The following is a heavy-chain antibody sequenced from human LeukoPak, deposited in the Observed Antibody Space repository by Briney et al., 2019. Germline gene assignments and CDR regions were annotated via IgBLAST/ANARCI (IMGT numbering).Heavy chain of an antibody. CDR2: IRYDGSNK. Sequence: QPGGSLRLSCAASGFTFSSYGMHWVRQAPGKGLEWVAFIRYDGSNKYYADSVKGRFTISRDNSKNTLYLQMNSLRAEDTAVYYCANRGGSSWYGLDYWGQGTLVTVSS. D-gene: IGHD6-13*01. J-gene: IGHJ4*02. CDR1: GFTFSSYG. V-gene: IGHV3-30*02. CDR3: ANRGGSSWYGLDY.